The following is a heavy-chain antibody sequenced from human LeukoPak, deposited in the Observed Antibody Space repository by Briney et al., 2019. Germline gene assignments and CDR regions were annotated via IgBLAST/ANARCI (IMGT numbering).Heavy chain of an antibody. D-gene: IGHD3-10*01. CDR3: ARGRGFGDPQRY. J-gene: IGHJ4*02. Sequence: SVKVSCKASGYTFTSYGISWVRQAPGQGLEWMGGIIPIFGTANCAQKFQGRVTITADESTSTAYMELSSLRSEDTAVYYCARGRGFGDPQRYWGQGTLVTVSS. CDR1: GYTFTSYG. V-gene: IGHV1-69*13. CDR2: IIPIFGTA.